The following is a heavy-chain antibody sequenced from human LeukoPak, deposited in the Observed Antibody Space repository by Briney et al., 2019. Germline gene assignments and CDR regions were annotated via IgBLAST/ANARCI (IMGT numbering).Heavy chain of an antibody. D-gene: IGHD2-21*01. V-gene: IGHV3-23*01. CDR3: AGKLPGDSYYFDS. CDR2: ISSTGRYT. Sequence: GGSLRLSCAAPGLMFSNYDMTWVRQARGKGLEWISSISSTGRYTFSTASIRGRFIISRDNSKNTLYLDIFSVRVEDTAIYFCAGKLPGDSYYFDSWGQGTRVTVSS. CDR1: GLMFSNYD. J-gene: IGHJ4*02.